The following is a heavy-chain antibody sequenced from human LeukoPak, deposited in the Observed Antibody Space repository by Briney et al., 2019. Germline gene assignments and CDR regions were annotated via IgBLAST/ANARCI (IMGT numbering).Heavy chain of an antibody. D-gene: IGHD3-16*02. V-gene: IGHV3-64D*06. CDR3: VRDPALGGDYVWGSYRYTYFDY. J-gene: IGHJ4*02. Sequence: GGSLRLSCSASGFTFSSYAMHWVRQAPGKGLEYVSATSSNGGSTYYADSVKGRFTISRDNSKNTLYLQMSSLRAEDTAVYYCVRDPALGGDYVWGSYRYTYFDYWGQGTLVTVSS. CDR2: TSSNGGST. CDR1: GFTFSSYA.